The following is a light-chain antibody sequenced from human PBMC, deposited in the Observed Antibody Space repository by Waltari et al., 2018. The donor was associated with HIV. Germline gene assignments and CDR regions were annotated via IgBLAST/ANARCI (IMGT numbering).Light chain of an antibody. V-gene: IGLV3-25*03. CDR3: QSADISSWV. CDR1: ALPKQY. Sequence: SYELTQPPSASVSPGQTDRITCSGDALPKQYAYWYQQKPGQAPVLVIYKDSERPSGIPERFSGSSSGTTVTLTISGVQAEDEADYYCQSADISSWVFGGGTKLTVL. J-gene: IGLJ3*02. CDR2: KDS.